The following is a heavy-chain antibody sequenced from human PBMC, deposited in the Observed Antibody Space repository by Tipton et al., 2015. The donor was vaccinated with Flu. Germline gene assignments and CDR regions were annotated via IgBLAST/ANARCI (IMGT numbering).Heavy chain of an antibody. Sequence: QLVQSGAEVKKSGESLKISCKASGSSFSSYWIAWVRQMPGKGLEWMGIIYPDDSDTKYSPSFQGQVTFSADKSANTAYLQWSSLKASDTAIYFCVRQNCGGDCFPDYWGQGTLVTVSS. CDR2: IYPDDSDT. J-gene: IGHJ4*02. D-gene: IGHD2-21*02. V-gene: IGHV5-51*01. CDR3: VRQNCGGDCFPDY. CDR1: GSSFSSYW.